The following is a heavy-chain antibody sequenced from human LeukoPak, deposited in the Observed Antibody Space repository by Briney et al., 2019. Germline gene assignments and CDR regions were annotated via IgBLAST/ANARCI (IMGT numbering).Heavy chain of an antibody. CDR2: VHFSGST. CDR1: STSVTSHH. D-gene: IGHD3-22*01. Sequence: PTQTLSLTCAVSSTSVTSHHCASIRHPAGKRLEWVGRVHFSGSTNYNPSLKSRVAISLDKSKNELSLTLNSVSAADTAVYYCARDESSRDDSGGYHYWGRGVLVTVSS. J-gene: IGHJ4*02. CDR3: ARDESSRDDSGGYHY. V-gene: IGHV4-4*07.